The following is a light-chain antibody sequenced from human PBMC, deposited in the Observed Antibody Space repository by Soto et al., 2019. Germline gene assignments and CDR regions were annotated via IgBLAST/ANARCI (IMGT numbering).Light chain of an antibody. CDR1: QNIYYN. Sequence: ILMTQSPATVSVSPGESATLSCRASQNIYYNVAWYQQRPGQAPRLLIYRASTRAPGVPARFSGSGSGTEFTLTISSLQPVDFTVYSCLQYHNLWAFGQGTKVEI. V-gene: IGKV3-15*01. CDR2: RAS. CDR3: LQYHNLWA. J-gene: IGKJ1*01.